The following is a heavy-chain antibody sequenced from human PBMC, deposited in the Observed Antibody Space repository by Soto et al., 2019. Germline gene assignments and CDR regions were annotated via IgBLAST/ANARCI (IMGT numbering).Heavy chain of an antibody. CDR3: ARDRVSPTGTTES. V-gene: IGHV1-3*01. Sequence: ASVKVSCKASGYTFTNYAMHWVRQAPGQRLEWMGWINAGNSDTEYSQKFQGRVTITSDTAASTAYMELSSLRSEDTAVYYCARDRVSPTGTTESWGQGTMVTVSS. J-gene: IGHJ3*01. D-gene: IGHD1-1*01. CDR1: GYTFTNYA. CDR2: INAGNSDT.